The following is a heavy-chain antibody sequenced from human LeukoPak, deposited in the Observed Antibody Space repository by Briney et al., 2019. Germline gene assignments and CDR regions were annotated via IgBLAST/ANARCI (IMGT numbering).Heavy chain of an antibody. V-gene: IGHV1-2*02. Sequence: ASVKVPCKASGYTFTAYYIHWVRRAPGQGLEWMGWINPNSGGTNYAQKFQGRVTMTRDTSISTAYMELSRLRSDDTAVYYCARDAFEWELHFDYWGQGTLVTVSS. CDR3: ARDAFEWELHFDY. D-gene: IGHD1-26*01. CDR1: GYTFTAYY. CDR2: INPNSGGT. J-gene: IGHJ4*02.